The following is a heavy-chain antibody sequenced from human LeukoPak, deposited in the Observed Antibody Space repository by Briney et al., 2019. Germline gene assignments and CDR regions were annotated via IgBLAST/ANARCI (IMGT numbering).Heavy chain of an antibody. CDR1: GFTFSSYA. D-gene: IGHD1-1*01. J-gene: IGHJ4*02. Sequence: GGSLRLSCAASGFTFSSYAMSWGRQAQGKGGEGVSALSRSGGSTYYAASVKGRFPISRANSKTPLYLQTNSLRAEDTAVYYCAKRPLEAAYYFDYWGQGTLVTVSS. V-gene: IGHV3-23*01. CDR3: AKRPLEAAYYFDY. CDR2: LSRSGGST.